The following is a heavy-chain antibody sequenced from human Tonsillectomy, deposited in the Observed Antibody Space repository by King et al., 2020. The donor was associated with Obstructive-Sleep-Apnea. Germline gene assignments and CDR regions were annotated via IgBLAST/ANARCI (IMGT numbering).Heavy chain of an antibody. Sequence: QVQLQESGPGLVKPSETLSLTCTVSGCSISPYFWSWIRQPPGKGLEWIGYIYHSGGTKYNPSLKRRVAISVDMSKNQLSLKLSSVTAADTAVYYCARGGRVPAALFDYWGQGTLVTVSS. CDR1: GCSISPYF. J-gene: IGHJ4*02. D-gene: IGHD2-2*01. V-gene: IGHV4-59*08. CDR3: ARGGRVPAALFDY. CDR2: IYHSGGT.